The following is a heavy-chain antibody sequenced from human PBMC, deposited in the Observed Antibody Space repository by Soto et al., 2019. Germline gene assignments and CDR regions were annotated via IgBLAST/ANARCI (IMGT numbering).Heavy chain of an antibody. CDR1: GYSFSSYW. Sequence: GESLKISCKGSGYSFSSYWISWVRQMPGKGLEWMGRIDPTDSYTIYSPSFQGHATISADKSISTAYLQWSSLKASDTAMYYCASAGFYSSNYYGMDVWGQGTTVTVSS. CDR3: ASAGFYSSNYYGMDV. V-gene: IGHV5-10-1*01. CDR2: IDPTDSYT. J-gene: IGHJ6*02. D-gene: IGHD6-13*01.